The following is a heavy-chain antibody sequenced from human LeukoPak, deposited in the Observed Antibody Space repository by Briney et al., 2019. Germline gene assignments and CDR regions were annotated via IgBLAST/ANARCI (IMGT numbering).Heavy chain of an antibody. CDR2: ISGSGGST. Sequence: GGSLRLSCAASGFTFSSYAMSWVRQAPGKRLEWVSAISGSGGSTYYADSVKGRFTISRDNSKNTLYLQMNSLRAEDTAVYYCAKEAIFGVVIIPWFDPWGQGTLVTVSS. J-gene: IGHJ5*02. V-gene: IGHV3-23*01. CDR3: AKEAIFGVVIIPWFDP. CDR1: GFTFSSYA. D-gene: IGHD3-3*01.